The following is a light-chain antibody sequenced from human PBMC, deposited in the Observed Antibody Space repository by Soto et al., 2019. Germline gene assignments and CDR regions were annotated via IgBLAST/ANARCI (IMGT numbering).Light chain of an antibody. V-gene: IGKV1-39*01. CDR3: HQCSSTPYT. J-gene: IGKJ2*01. CDR1: QSIRTY. CDR2: AAS. Sequence: DIQMTQSPSSLSASVGDRVTITCRASQSIRTYLNWYQQKPGKAPNLLIYAASNLQSGVPSRFSGSGSGTDFTLTISSLQLEDFATYYCHQCSSTPYTFGQGTKLEI.